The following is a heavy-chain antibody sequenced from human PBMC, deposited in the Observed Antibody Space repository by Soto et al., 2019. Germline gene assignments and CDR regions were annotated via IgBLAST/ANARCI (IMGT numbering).Heavy chain of an antibody. V-gene: IGHV1-3*01. J-gene: IGHJ4*02. Sequence: ASVKVSCKASGYIFTSYAMHWVRQAPGQRLEWMGWINAGNGNTKYSQKFQGRVTITRDTSASTAYMELSGLRSEDTAVYYCARVGAAAGPYYFDYWGQGTLVTVSS. CDR1: GYIFTSYA. CDR2: INAGNGNT. CDR3: ARVGAAAGPYYFDY. D-gene: IGHD6-13*01.